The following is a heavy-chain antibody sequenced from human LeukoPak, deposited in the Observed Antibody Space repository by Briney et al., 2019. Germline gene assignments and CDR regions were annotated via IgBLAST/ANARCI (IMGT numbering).Heavy chain of an antibody. V-gene: IGHV3-48*03. D-gene: IGHD2-2*01. CDR1: GFTFSSYE. J-gene: IGHJ4*02. Sequence: QPGGSLRLSCAASGFTFSSYEMNWVRQAPGKGLEWVSYISSSGSTIYYADSVRGRFTVSRDNSKNTLYLQMNGLRVEDTAVYYCARDPMVVLVPAAEFDSWGQGTLVTVSS. CDR3: ARDPMVVLVPAAEFDS. CDR2: ISSSGSTI.